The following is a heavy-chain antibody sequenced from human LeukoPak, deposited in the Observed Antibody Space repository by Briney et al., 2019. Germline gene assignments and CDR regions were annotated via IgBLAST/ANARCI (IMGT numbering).Heavy chain of an antibody. D-gene: IGHD2-15*01. J-gene: IGHJ3*02. CDR2: INPTTGDT. CDR3: ARYGFSAVWQGGWHAFDI. V-gene: IGHV1-46*01. CDR1: GYTFTSYY. Sequence: ASVKVSCKASGYTFTSYYMHWVRQAPGQGLEWMGIINPTTGDTTYAQKFQGRLTMTRDMSTSTVYMELSSLTSEDTTVFYCARYGFSAVWQGGWHAFDIWGQGTVVTVSS.